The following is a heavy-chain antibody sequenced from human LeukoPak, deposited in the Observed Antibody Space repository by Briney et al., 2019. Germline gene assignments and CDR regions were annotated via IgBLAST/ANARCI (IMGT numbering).Heavy chain of an antibody. D-gene: IGHD5-12*01. Sequence: SEPLSLPCTVSCGSISSYYWSWIRQPPGKGPEWIGYIYYSGSTNYNPSLKSRVTISVDTSKNQFSLKLSSVTAADTAVYYCARGAIVATMTFDYWGQGTLVTVSS. CDR3: ARGAIVATMTFDY. J-gene: IGHJ4*02. CDR2: IYYSGST. V-gene: IGHV4-59*01. CDR1: CGSISSYY.